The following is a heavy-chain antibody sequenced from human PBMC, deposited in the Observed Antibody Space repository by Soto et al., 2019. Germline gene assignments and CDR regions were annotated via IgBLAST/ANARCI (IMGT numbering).Heavy chain of an antibody. CDR1: GGSISSGNYY. V-gene: IGHV4-30-4*01. Sequence: QVQLQESGPGLVKPSQTLSLTCTVSGGSISSGNYYWSWIRQPPGKGLEWIGYISYSGITYYNPSLKSRLTISVYTSKNQFSLKLSSVTAADTAVYYCARRPYYYYGMDVWGQGTTVTVSS. J-gene: IGHJ6*02. CDR2: ISYSGIT. CDR3: ARRPYYYYGMDV.